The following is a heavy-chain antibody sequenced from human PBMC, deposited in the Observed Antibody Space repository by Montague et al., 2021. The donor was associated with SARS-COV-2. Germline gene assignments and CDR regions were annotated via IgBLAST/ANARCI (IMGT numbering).Heavy chain of an antibody. Sequence: SLRLSCAASGFTFSSYAMSWVRQAPGKGLEWVSVIYSGGSSTYYADSVKGRLTISRDNSKNTLYLQMNSLRAEDTAVYYCAKDLGGYGDAIDYWGQGTLVTGSS. CDR1: GFTFSSYA. J-gene: IGHJ4*02. V-gene: IGHV3-23*03. CDR3: AKDLGGYGDAIDY. D-gene: IGHD4-17*01. CDR2: IYSGGSST.